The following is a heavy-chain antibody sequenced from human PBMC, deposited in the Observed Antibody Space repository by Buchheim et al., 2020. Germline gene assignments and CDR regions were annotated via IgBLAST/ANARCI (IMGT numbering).Heavy chain of an antibody. CDR2: IYYSGST. V-gene: IGHV4-59*01. Sequence: QVQLQESGPGLVKPSETLSLTCTVSGGSISSYYWSWIRQPPGKGLEWIGYIYYSGSTNYNPSLKSRVTISVDTSKNQFSLKLSSVTAADTAVYYCARDLGDFWSGYSRSYYYGMDVWGQGTT. J-gene: IGHJ6*02. D-gene: IGHD3-3*01. CDR1: GGSISSYY. CDR3: ARDLGDFWSGYSRSYYYGMDV.